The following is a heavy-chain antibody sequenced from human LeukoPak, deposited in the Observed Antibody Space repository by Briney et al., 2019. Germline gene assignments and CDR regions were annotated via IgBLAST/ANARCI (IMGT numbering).Heavy chain of an antibody. J-gene: IGHJ6*02. Sequence: SETLSLTCAVCCGSINSANWWRWVRPPPGEGVGWVAEVAHHGKTNYNPSLESRVTVSLDKSKSQFSLNLTSVTAADTAVYYCARDRRITIFGVDRRKYGMDVWGQGTTVTVSS. D-gene: IGHD3-3*01. CDR2: VAHHGKT. CDR3: ARDRRITIFGVDRRKYGMDV. CDR1: CGSINSANW. V-gene: IGHV4-4*02.